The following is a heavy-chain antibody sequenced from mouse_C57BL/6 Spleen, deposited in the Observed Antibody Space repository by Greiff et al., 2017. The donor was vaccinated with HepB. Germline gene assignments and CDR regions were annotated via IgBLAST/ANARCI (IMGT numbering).Heavy chain of an antibody. Sequence: EVQLVESGGGLVKPGGSLKLSCAASGFTFSSYAMSWVRQTPEKRLEWVATISDGGSYTYYPDNVKGRFTISRDNAKNNLYLQMSHLKSEDTAMYYCARDRETAQATGFAYWGQGTLVTVSA. CDR3: ARDRETAQATGFAY. CDR2: ISDGGSYT. CDR1: GFTFSSYA. D-gene: IGHD3-2*02. J-gene: IGHJ3*01. V-gene: IGHV5-4*01.